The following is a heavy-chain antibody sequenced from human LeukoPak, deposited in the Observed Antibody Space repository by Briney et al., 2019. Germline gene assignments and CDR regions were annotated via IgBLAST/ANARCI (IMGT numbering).Heavy chain of an antibody. V-gene: IGHV3-43*02. CDR2: ISGDSDNK. CDR3: AIAYESGSFYRAFAY. CDR1: GFNVAAYA. Sequence: GGSLRLSCGASGFNVAAYAMSWVRKPPGKSLDWVSLISGDSDNKYSAASVKGRFAISRDNSKNSLYLQMNSLTTEDTALYYCAIAYESGSFYRAFAYWGQGALVTVSS. D-gene: IGHD3-10*01. J-gene: IGHJ4*02.